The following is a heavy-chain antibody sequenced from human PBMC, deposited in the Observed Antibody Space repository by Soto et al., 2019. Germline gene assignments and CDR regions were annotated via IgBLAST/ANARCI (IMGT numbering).Heavy chain of an antibody. CDR1: GFTFSNHW. CDR3: ARGHYGMDV. CDR2: INLGGSEK. J-gene: IGHJ6*02. V-gene: IGHV3-7*01. Sequence: EEQLVESGGGLVQPGESLRLSCVGSGFTFSNHWLTWIRQAPGKGLEWVANINLGGSEKYYVESVKGRFTISRGNAKNSLFLQMSSLRAEDTAVYYCARGHYGMDVWGQGTTVTVSS.